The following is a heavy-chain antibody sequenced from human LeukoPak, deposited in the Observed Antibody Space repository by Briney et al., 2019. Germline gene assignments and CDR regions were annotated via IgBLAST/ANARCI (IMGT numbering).Heavy chain of an antibody. CDR2: IYTSGST. J-gene: IGHJ6*03. Sequence: PSETLSLTCTVSGGSISSYYWSWIRQPAGKGLEWIGRIYTSGSTNYNPSLKSRVTMSVDTSKNQFSLKLSSVTAADTPVYYCARAAQAYYYYYYMDVWGKGTTVTVSS. CDR1: GGSISSYY. CDR3: ARAAQAYYYYYYMDV. V-gene: IGHV4-4*07.